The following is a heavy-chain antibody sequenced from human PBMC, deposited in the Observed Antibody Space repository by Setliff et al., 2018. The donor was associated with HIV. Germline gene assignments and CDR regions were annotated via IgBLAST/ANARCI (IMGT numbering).Heavy chain of an antibody. Sequence: GASVKVSCKASGYSFTSYGMNWVRQAPGQGLEWMGRISTKTGNPTYAQDFTGRFVFSLDTSVNTAYLEISGLKIEDTAVYFCAREFLLGDLSFPANWGQGTLVTVSS. D-gene: IGHD3-16*02. J-gene: IGHJ4*02. CDR3: AREFLLGDLSFPAN. V-gene: IGHV7-4-1*02. CDR2: ISTKTGNP. CDR1: GYSFTSYG.